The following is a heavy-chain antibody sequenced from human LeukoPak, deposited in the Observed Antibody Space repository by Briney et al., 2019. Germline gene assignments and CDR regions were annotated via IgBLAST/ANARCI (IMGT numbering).Heavy chain of an antibody. D-gene: IGHD2-2*01. Sequence: GGSLRLSCAASGFTFSSYAMSWVRQAPGKGLEWVSAMSGSGGSTYYADSVKGRFTISRDNSKNTLYLQMNSLRAEDTAVYYCAKRGLTFLVVPAASWFDPWGQGTLVTVSS. CDR3: AKRGLTFLVVPAASWFDP. J-gene: IGHJ5*02. CDR1: GFTFSSYA. CDR2: MSGSGGST. V-gene: IGHV3-23*01.